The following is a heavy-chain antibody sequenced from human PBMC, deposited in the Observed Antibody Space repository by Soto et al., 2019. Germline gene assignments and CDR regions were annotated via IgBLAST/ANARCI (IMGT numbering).Heavy chain of an antibody. J-gene: IGHJ5*02. CDR3: ARLGGNSWLDH. V-gene: IGHV6-1*01. Sequence: QVQLQQSGPGLVKPSQTLSLTCAISGDSVSSNDAVWNWIRQSPSRGLEWLGRTHYRSIWQTEYAVSVKGRMTINPDASKNQSSLQLNSVTPEDTAMYYCARLGGNSWLDHWGQGTLVTVSA. CDR1: GDSVSSNDAV. CDR2: THYRSIWQT.